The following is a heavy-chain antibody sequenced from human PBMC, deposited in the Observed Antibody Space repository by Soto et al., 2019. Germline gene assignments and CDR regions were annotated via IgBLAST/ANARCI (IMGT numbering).Heavy chain of an antibody. Sequence: SETLSLTCAVSGGSISSSNWWSWVRQPSGKGLEWIGEIYHSGSTNYNPSLKSRVTISVDKSKNQFSLKLSSVTAADTAVYYCAAGAGRWLQLGWFDPWGQGTLVTVSS. CDR2: IYHSGST. CDR1: GGSISSSNW. J-gene: IGHJ5*02. D-gene: IGHD5-12*01. V-gene: IGHV4-4*02. CDR3: AAGAGRWLQLGWFDP.